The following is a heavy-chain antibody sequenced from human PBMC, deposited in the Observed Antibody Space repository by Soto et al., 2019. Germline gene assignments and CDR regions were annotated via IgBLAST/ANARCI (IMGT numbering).Heavy chain of an antibody. Sequence: QVQLVESGGGVVQPGRSLRLSCAASGFTFSSYGMHWVRQAPGKGLEWVAVISYDGSNKYYADSVKGRFTISRDNSNNTLYLQMNSLRAEDTAVYYCAKDLTATIPEYYYYYYGMDVWGQGTTVTVSS. V-gene: IGHV3-30*18. J-gene: IGHJ6*02. D-gene: IGHD2-21*02. CDR1: GFTFSSYG. CDR2: ISYDGSNK. CDR3: AKDLTATIPEYYYYYYGMDV.